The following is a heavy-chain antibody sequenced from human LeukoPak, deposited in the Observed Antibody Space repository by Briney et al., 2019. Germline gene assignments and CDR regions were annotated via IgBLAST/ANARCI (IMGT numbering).Heavy chain of an antibody. CDR1: GFTFSRHA. J-gene: IGHJ4*02. CDR3: AKVPLSAGGWYEY. V-gene: IGHV3-23*01. D-gene: IGHD6-19*01. Sequence: GGSLRLSCAASGFTFSRHAMSWVRQAPGKGLEWVSSLSGSGGDTYYAESVKGRFTISRDNSKNTVYLQMNSLRAEDTAFYYCAKVPLSAGGWYEYWGQGTLVTVSS. CDR2: LSGSGGDT.